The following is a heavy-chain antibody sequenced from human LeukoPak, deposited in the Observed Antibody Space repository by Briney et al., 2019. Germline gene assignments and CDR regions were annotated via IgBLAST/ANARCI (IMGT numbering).Heavy chain of an antibody. CDR1: GGSFSGYY. D-gene: IGHD6-13*01. J-gene: IGHJ5*02. V-gene: IGHV4-34*01. CDR3: ARDPSLAAANWFDP. CDR2: INHSGST. Sequence: SETLSLTCAVYGGSFSGYYWSWIRQPPGKGLEWIGEINHSGSTNYNPSLKSRVTISVDTSKNQFSLELSSVTAADTAVYYCARDPSLAAANWFDPWGQGTLVTVSS.